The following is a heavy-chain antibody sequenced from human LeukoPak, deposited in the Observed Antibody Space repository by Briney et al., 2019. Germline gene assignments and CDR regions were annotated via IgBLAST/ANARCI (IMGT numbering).Heavy chain of an antibody. Sequence: GGSLRLSCAAPGLTFNKYDMHWVRQAPGKGLEWLAVIWYDGSTKYYADSVKGRFTISRDNSKNTLYLQMNSLRAEDTAVYYFAREGSSGADGFDIWGQGTMVTVSS. CDR3: AREGSSGADGFDI. CDR2: IWYDGSTK. D-gene: IGHD6-19*01. V-gene: IGHV3-33*01. J-gene: IGHJ3*02. CDR1: GLTFNKYD.